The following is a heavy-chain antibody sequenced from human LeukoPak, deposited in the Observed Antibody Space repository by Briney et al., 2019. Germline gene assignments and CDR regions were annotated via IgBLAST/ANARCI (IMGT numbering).Heavy chain of an antibody. J-gene: IGHJ4*02. CDR2: IGTKAVNYAT. Sequence: GGSLRLSCAACGFTFSRSTIHWLRQASGKGLEWVGRIGTKAVNYATTYTESVKGRFTISRDDSKNTAYLQMTSLKTDDTAVYFWSGDGPRGTYFIDNWGQGTLISVSS. CDR3: SGDGPRGTYFIDN. CDR1: GFTFSRST. V-gene: IGHV3-73*01. D-gene: IGHD1-14*01.